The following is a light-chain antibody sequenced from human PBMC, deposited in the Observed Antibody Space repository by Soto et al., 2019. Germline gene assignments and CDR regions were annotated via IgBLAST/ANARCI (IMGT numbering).Light chain of an antibody. CDR1: QIIDSC. CDR2: GAS. Sequence: DIQMTQSPSSLSASLGDRVTITCRASQIIDSCLAWYQQKPGQAPKVLIYGASSLRSGIPARFSGSGSGTEFTLTISRLEPDDFAAYYCHQYYANSRTFGQGTKVDIK. CDR3: HQYYANSRT. J-gene: IGKJ1*01. V-gene: IGKV1D-16*01.